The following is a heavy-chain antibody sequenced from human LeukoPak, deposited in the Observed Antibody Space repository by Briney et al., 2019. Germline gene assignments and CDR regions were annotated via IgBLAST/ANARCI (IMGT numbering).Heavy chain of an antibody. J-gene: IGHJ6*03. CDR2: INPSGGST. CDR3: ARGVVSNYYYMDV. V-gene: IGHV1-46*01. Sequence: ASVKVSCKASGYTFTSYDINWVRQATGQGLEWMGIINPSGGSTSYAQKFQGRVTMTRDTSTSTVYMELSSLRSEDTAVYCCARGVVSNYYYMDVWGKGTTVTVSS. CDR1: GYTFTSYD. D-gene: IGHD2-2*01.